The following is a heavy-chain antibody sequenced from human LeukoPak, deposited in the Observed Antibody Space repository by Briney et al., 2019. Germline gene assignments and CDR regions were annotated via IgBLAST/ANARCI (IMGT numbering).Heavy chain of an antibody. CDR3: ARGGRHYGSGRHFDY. CDR2: INPNSGGT. J-gene: IGHJ4*02. V-gene: IGHV1-2*02. D-gene: IGHD3-10*01. CDR1: GYTFTGYY. Sequence: ASVKVSCKASGYTFTGYYMHWVRQAPGQGLEWMGWINPNSGGTNYAQKFQGRVTMTRDTSISTAYMELSRLRSDDTAVYYCARGGRHYGSGRHFDYWGQGTLVTVSS.